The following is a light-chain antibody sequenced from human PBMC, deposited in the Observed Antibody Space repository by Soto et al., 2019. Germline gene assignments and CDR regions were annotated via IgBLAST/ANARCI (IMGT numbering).Light chain of an antibody. CDR1: QSVSSTL. CDR2: GVS. Sequence: ELVLTQYPVALSLSSGERATLSCRASQSVSSTLLTWYQQKPGQAPRLLIYGVSSRATGIPDRFSGSGSGTDFTLTISRVEPEDFAVYFCQHYGDSSWTFGQGSRVEIK. J-gene: IGKJ1*01. CDR3: QHYGDSSWT. V-gene: IGKV3-20*01.